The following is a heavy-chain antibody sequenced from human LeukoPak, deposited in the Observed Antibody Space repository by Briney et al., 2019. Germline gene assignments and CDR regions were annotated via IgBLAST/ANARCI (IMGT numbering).Heavy chain of an antibody. D-gene: IGHD5-18*01. Sequence: PSETLSLTCAVYGGSFSGYYWSWIRQPPGKGLEWIGEINHSGSTNYNPSLKSRVTISVHTSKNQFSLKLSSVTAADTAVYYCARVGYSYGFNWFDPWGQGTLVTVSS. CDR1: GGSFSGYY. V-gene: IGHV4-34*01. J-gene: IGHJ5*02. CDR2: INHSGST. CDR3: ARVGYSYGFNWFDP.